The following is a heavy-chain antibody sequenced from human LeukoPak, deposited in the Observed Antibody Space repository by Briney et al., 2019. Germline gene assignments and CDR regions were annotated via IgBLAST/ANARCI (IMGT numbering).Heavy chain of an antibody. D-gene: IGHD1-26*01. CDR3: ARGRGGSYLYYFDY. J-gene: IGHJ4*02. V-gene: IGHV3-21*01. Sequence: GGSLRLSCAASGFTFSSYSMNWVRQAPGKGLEWVSSISSSSYIYYADSVKGRFTISRDNAKNSLYLQMNSLRAEDTAVYYCARGRGGSYLYYFDYWGQGTLVTVSS. CDR2: ISSSSYI. CDR1: GFTFSSYS.